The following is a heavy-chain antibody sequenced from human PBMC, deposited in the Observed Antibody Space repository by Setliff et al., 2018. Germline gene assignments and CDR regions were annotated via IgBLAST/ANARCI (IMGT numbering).Heavy chain of an antibody. CDR2: IYHNGNT. J-gene: IGHJ6*02. CDR3: ARDRTAYSYGLDV. CDR1: GDSIGRGGFH. Sequence: SETLSLTCTVSGDSIGRGGFHWSWVRQPAGKGLEWIGYIYHNGNTNFNPSLKTRVSMSVDTSKNQIALNLKSVTAADTAVYYCARDRTAYSYGLDVWGQGTTVTVSS. V-gene: IGHV4-61*10. D-gene: IGHD5-18*01.